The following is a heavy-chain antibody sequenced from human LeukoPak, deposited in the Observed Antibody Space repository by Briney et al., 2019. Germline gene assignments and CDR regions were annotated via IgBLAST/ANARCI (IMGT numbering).Heavy chain of an antibody. CDR2: ISGSSTTI. Sequence: RAGGSLRLSCAASGFTFDLYSMNWVRQAPGKGLEWLSYISGSSTTIDYADSVKGRFTISRDNAKNSMYLQMNSLRAEDTATYYCARGVGSFEIWGQGTMVTVSS. J-gene: IGHJ3*02. D-gene: IGHD2-2*03. CDR3: ARGVGSFEI. CDR1: GFTFDLYS. V-gene: IGHV3-48*01.